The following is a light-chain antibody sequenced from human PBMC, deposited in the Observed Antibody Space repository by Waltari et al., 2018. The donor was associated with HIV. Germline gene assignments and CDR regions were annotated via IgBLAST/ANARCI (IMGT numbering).Light chain of an antibody. Sequence: QSALTQPASASGSPGQSITISCAGTSSDADGYNNVSCNQQHPGKAPKLMIYEVSNRPSGVSNRFAGSKSGNTASLTISGLQTDDEADYYCSSYTSSSSVVFGGGTKLTVL. J-gene: IGLJ2*01. CDR3: SSYTSSSSVV. V-gene: IGLV2-14*01. CDR1: SSDADGYNN. CDR2: EVS.